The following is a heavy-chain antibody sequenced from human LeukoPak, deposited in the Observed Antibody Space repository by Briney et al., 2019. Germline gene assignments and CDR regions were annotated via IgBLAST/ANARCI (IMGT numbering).Heavy chain of an antibody. CDR1: GYTLTELS. CDR3: ATERWYYDSSGYPLF. J-gene: IGHJ4*02. Sequence: ASVKVSCKVSGYTLTELSMHWVRQAPGKGLEWMGGFDPEDGETIYAQKFQGRVTMTEDTSTDAAYMELSSLRSEDTAVYYCATERWYYDSSGYPLFWGQGTLVTVSS. CDR2: FDPEDGET. V-gene: IGHV1-24*01. D-gene: IGHD3-22*01.